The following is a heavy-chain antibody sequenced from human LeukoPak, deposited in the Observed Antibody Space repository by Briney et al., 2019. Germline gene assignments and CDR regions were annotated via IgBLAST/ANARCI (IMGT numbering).Heavy chain of an antibody. J-gene: IGHJ4*02. D-gene: IGHD3-22*01. CDR2: INLNSGGT. Sequence: ASVKVSCKASGYTFTGYFMHWVRQAPGQGLEWMGRINLNSGGTYYAQNFQGRVTMTRDTSISTAYVELSRLTSDDTAVYYCAREVGYPHRHLGWGQGILVTVSS. CDR1: GYTFTGYF. V-gene: IGHV1-2*06. CDR3: AREVGYPHRHLG.